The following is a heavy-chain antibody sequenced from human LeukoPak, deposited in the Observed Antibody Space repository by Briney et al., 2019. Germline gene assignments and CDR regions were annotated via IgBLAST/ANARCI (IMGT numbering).Heavy chain of an antibody. J-gene: IGHJ6*03. CDR3: TRHWRATIGGGYYYYMDV. CDR2: IRSKANSYAT. D-gene: IGHD5-12*01. CDR1: GFTFSGSA. V-gene: IGHV3-73*01. Sequence: PGGSLRLSCAASGFTFSGSAMHWVRQASGKGLEWVGRIRSKANSYATAYAASVKGRFTISRDDSKNTAYLQMNSLKTEDTAVYYCTRHWRATIGGGYYYYMDVWGKGTTVTVSS.